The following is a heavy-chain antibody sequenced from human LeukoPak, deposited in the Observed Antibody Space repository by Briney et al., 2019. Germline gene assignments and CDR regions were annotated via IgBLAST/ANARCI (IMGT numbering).Heavy chain of an antibody. CDR3: ARVRDNACDY. V-gene: IGHV1-2*02. J-gene: IGHJ4*02. CDR1: GYMVSDYY. Sequence: VASVTVSCRTSGYMVSDYYMHWVRQAPGQGLEWMGWLRGDTGDTDSPQKFKGRVTVTRDTATNTAYMQLSRLTYDDTAMYFCARVRDNACDYWGQGTLVTVPS. D-gene: IGHD2-2*01. CDR2: LRGDTGDT.